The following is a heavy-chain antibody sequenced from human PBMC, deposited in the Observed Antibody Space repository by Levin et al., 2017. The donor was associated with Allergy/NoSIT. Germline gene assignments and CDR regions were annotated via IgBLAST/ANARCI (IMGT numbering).Heavy chain of an antibody. CDR2: IYRSGDT. CDR3: ASRPSDYDVATFDY. V-gene: IGHV3-66*01. CDR1: GLTVSSHY. J-gene: IGHJ4*02. Sequence: GESLKISCAASGLTVSSHYMSWVRQAPGKGLECVSVIYRSGDTFYADSVKGRFTTYRDNSKNTLFLQMNSLGVEDTAVYYCASRPSDYDVATFDYWGQGTLVTVSS. D-gene: IGHD5-12*01.